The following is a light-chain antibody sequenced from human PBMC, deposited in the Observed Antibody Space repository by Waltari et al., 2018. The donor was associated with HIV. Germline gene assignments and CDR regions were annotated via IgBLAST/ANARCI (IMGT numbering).Light chain of an antibody. J-gene: IGLJ3*02. V-gene: IGLV2-18*02. CDR2: EVT. CDR3: SSYTTSSTWV. Sequence: QSALTQPPSVSGSLGQSVTISCTGTSSDIGAYNRVSWSQQSPGTAPKRRIYEVTHRPSGVPVRFSGSKSGNTASLTSSGLQADDEADYYCSSYTTSSTWVFGGGTKLTVL. CDR1: SSDIGAYNR.